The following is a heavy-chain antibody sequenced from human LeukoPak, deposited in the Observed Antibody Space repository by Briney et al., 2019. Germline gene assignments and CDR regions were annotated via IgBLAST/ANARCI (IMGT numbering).Heavy chain of an antibody. CDR2: IYSDGST. Sequence: SETLSLTCTVSGGSLNSYYWSWIRQPAGKGLEWIGRIYSDGSTNYNPSLQSRVTMSVDTSKNQFSLKLSSVTAADTAVYYCARNVGYNWFGPWGQGTLVTVSS. V-gene: IGHV4-4*07. J-gene: IGHJ5*02. D-gene: IGHD3-10*01. CDR1: GGSLNSYY. CDR3: ARNVGYNWFGP.